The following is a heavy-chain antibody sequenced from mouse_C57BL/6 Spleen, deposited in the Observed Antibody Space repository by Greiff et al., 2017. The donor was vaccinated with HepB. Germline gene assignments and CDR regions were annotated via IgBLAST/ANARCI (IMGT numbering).Heavy chain of an antibody. CDR3: ARCRIGRGYAMDY. D-gene: IGHD4-1*01. Sequence: DVHLVESGGGLVKPGGSLKLSCAASGFTFSDYGMHWVRQAPEKGLEWVAYISSGSSTIYYADTVKGRFTISRDNAKNTLFLQMTSLRSEDTAMYYCARCRIGRGYAMDYWGQGTSVTVSS. CDR1: GFTFSDYG. CDR2: ISSGSSTI. J-gene: IGHJ4*01. V-gene: IGHV5-17*01.